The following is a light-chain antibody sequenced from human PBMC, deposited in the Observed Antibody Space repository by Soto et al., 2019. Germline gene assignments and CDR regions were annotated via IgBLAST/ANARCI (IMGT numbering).Light chain of an antibody. CDR3: QQYNNSPRT. J-gene: IGKJ1*01. CDR2: GAS. V-gene: IGKV3-15*01. Sequence: EIVMTQSPATLSVSPGERATLSCRASQSVSNNLVWYQQKPGQAPRLLIYGASTRATGIPARFSGSGSGTEFTLTISSLQSEDFAIYYCQQYNNSPRTFGQGTKVEIK. CDR1: QSVSNN.